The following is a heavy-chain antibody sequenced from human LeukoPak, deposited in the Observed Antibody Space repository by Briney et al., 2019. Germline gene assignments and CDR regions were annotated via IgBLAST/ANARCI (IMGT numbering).Heavy chain of an antibody. D-gene: IGHD2-15*01. Sequence: ASVKVSCKTSGYTFTAYYLHWVRQAPGQGVEWMGWIDPKSGGTKYAQKFQGRVTITRDTAIGTVYMELRSLIPDDSAVYYCASEAFCAGGSCYLHRVASWGPGTLVTVSS. CDR1: GYTFTAYY. CDR3: ASEAFCAGGSCYLHRVAS. J-gene: IGHJ4*02. CDR2: IDPKSGGT. V-gene: IGHV1-2*02.